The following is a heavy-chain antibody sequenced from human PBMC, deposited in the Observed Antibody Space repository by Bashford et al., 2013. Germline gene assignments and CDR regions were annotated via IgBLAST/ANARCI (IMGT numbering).Heavy chain of an antibody. CDR3: ARGRLRGYYYGSGSYSTDYNWFDP. D-gene: IGHD3-10*01. CDR1: GGSISSSSYY. J-gene: IGHJ5*02. Sequence: SETLSLTCTVSGGSISSSSYYWGWIRQPPGKGLEWIGSIYYSGSTYYNPSLKSRVTISVDTSKNQFSLKLSSVTAADTAVYYCARGRLRGYYYGSGSYSTDYNWFDPWGQGTLVTVSS. CDR2: IYYSGST. V-gene: IGHV4-39*01.